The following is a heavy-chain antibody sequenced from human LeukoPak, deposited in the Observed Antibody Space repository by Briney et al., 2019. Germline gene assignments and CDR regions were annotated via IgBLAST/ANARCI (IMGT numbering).Heavy chain of an antibody. J-gene: IGHJ4*02. CDR1: GGSISSYY. D-gene: IGHD2-15*01. CDR3: ARRQCSGGNCYYNY. Sequence: SETLSPTCTVSGGSISSYYWTWIRQPPGKGLEWIGHIYYSGNTNYNPSLKSRVTISVDTSRNQFSLKLSSVTAADTAVYYCARRQCSGGNCYYNYWGQGTLVTVSS. V-gene: IGHV4-59*01. CDR2: IYYSGNT.